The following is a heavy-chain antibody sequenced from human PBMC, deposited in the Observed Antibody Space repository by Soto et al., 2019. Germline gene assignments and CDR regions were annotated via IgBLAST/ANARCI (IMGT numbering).Heavy chain of an antibody. Sequence: HPGGSLRLSCAASGFTFSSYWIHWVRQAPGKGLVWVSRINSDGSSTTYADSVKGRFTISRDNAKNTLYLQMTSLRAEDTAVYYCARVSREVVPAAIDYWGQGT. V-gene: IGHV3-74*01. D-gene: IGHD2-2*01. CDR3: ARVSREVVPAAIDY. CDR2: INSDGSST. CDR1: GFTFSSYW. J-gene: IGHJ4*02.